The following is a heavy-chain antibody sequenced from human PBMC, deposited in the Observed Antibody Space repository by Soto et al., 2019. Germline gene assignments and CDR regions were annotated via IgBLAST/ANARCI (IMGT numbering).Heavy chain of an antibody. V-gene: IGHV3-7*01. D-gene: IGHD6-19*01. CDR2: IKGAGSRN. CDR1: GFTFNTYW. J-gene: IGHJ3*01. Sequence: DVQLVESGGGLVQPGGSLRLACAASGFTFNTYWMTWVRQAPGKGLEGVANIKGAGSRNHYVDSVEGRCTISRANAKNSLFLQMDGPTAEDTAVYYCARDSSPGTGNVWYYAFDVWGQGTKVTFSS. CDR3: ARDSSPGTGNVWYYAFDV.